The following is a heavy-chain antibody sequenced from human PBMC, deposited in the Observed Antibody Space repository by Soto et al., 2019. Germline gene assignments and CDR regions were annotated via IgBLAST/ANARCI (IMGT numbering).Heavy chain of an antibody. J-gene: IGHJ4*02. D-gene: IGHD3-16*01. CDR2: TSYDGNNK. Sequence: ESGGGVVQPGTSLRLSCTASGFMFKSYVMHWVRQAPGKGLEWVALTSYDGNNKYYGDSVKGRFTVSRDNSKNTLHLQMDSLRPGDTAFYYCARWGTTGGFELWGQGTLVSVSS. CDR1: GFMFKSYV. V-gene: IGHV3-30*19. CDR3: ARWGTTGGFEL.